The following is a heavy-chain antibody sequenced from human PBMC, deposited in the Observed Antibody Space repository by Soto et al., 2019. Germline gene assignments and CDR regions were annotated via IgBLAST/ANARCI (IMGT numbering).Heavy chain of an antibody. J-gene: IGHJ4*02. CDR2: IKQDGSEK. CDR1: GFTFSGDW. V-gene: IGHV3-7*01. CDR3: ARATFHDY. Sequence: GGALRLSCAASGFTFSGDWMSWVRQAPGKGLEWVANIKQDGSEKYYVDSVKGRFTISRDNAKNSLYLQMNSLRAEDTAVYYCARATFHDYCGQGPLVTVSS. D-gene: IGHD3-3*02.